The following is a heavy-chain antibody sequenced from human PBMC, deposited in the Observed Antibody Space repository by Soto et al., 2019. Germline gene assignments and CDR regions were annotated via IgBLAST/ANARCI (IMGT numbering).Heavy chain of an antibody. D-gene: IGHD6-19*01. CDR3: ARSMGWRDGFDS. Sequence: EVQLVESGGGLVQPGGSLRLSCAASGFTFSSYWMSWVRQPPGKGLEWVANIKRDGSDRYYVDSVKGRFTISRDNAKNSRYLQMNSLRAEDTAVYYCARSMGWRDGFDSWGQGTMVTVSS. CDR1: GFTFSSYW. V-gene: IGHV3-7*01. CDR2: IKRDGSDR. J-gene: IGHJ3*02.